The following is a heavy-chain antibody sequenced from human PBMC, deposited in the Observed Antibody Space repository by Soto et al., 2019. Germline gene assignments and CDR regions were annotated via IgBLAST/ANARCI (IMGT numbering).Heavy chain of an antibody. Sequence: SETLSLTCTVSGGSISSGDYYWSWIRQPPGKGLEWIGYIYYSGSTYYNPSLKSRVTISVDTSKNQFSLKLSSETAADTAVYYCARVYEDYYGSGSRFDYWGQGTLVTVSS. CDR3: ARVYEDYYGSGSRFDY. CDR2: IYYSGST. J-gene: IGHJ4*02. CDR1: GGSISSGDYY. D-gene: IGHD3-10*01. V-gene: IGHV4-30-4*01.